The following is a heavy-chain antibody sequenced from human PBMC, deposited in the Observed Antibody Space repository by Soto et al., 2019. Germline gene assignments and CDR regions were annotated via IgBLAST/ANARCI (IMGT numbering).Heavy chain of an antibody. Sequence: ASVKVSCKASGYTFTSYYMHWVRQAPGQGLEWMGIINPSGGSTSYAQKFQGRVTMTRDTSTSTVYMELSSLRSEDTAVYYCARGVFLEWSPRYYGMDVWAQGTTVTVSS. CDR3: ARGVFLEWSPRYYGMDV. D-gene: IGHD3-3*01. CDR2: INPSGGST. CDR1: GYTFTSYY. V-gene: IGHV1-46*01. J-gene: IGHJ6*02.